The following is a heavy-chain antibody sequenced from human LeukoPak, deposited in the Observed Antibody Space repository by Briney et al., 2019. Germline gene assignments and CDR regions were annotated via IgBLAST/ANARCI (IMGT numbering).Heavy chain of an antibody. Sequence: GGSLRLSCAASGFTFSSYAMHWVRQAPGKGLEWVAVISYDGSNKYYADSVKGRFTISRDNSKNTLYLQMNSLRAEDTAVYYCARDSAVVVVAALDYWGQGTLVTVSS. V-gene: IGHV3-30*04. J-gene: IGHJ4*02. CDR1: GFTFSSYA. D-gene: IGHD2-15*01. CDR2: ISYDGSNK. CDR3: ARDSAVVVVAALDY.